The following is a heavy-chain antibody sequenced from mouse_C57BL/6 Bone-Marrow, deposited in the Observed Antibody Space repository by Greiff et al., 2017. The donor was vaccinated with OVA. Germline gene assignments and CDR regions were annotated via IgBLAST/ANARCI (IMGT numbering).Heavy chain of an antibody. D-gene: IGHD1-1*01. CDR3: ARGYCYGTPDY. J-gene: IGHJ2*01. CDR2: IHPNSGST. Sequence: QVQLQQPGAELVKPGASVKLSCKASGYTFTSYWMHWVKQRPGQGLEWIGMIHPNSGSTNSNEKFKSKATLTVDKSSSTAYMQLSSLTSEDSAVYYGARGYCYGTPDYWGQGTTLTVSS. V-gene: IGHV1-64*01. CDR1: GYTFTSYW.